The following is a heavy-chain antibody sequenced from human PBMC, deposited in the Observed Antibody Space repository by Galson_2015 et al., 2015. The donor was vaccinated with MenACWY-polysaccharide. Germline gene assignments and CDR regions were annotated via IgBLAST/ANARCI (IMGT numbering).Heavy chain of an antibody. J-gene: IGHJ4*02. V-gene: IGHV3-49*03. CDR1: GFTFGDYA. CDR3: TRDRPIDY. CDR2: IRCKASGETT. Sequence: SLRLSCAASGFTFGDYAMAWFRQAPGKGLEWVGFIRCKASGETTGYAASVKGIFTISRDDSKSTAYLQMNSLQTEDTAIYYCTRDRPIDYWGQGTLVTVSS.